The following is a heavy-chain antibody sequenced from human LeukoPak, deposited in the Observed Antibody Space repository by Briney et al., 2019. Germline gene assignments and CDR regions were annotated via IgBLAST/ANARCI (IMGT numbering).Heavy chain of an antibody. Sequence: GGSLRLPCAASGFTFSSYAMSWVRQAPGKGLELVSGISGSGGTTYYADSVKGRFTISRDNSKNTLYLQLNSLRAEDTAIYYCAKDLTYYYDSTGYYFDYWGQGTLVTVSS. V-gene: IGHV3-23*01. D-gene: IGHD3-22*01. CDR2: ISGSGGTT. CDR3: AKDLTYYYDSTGYYFDY. CDR1: GFTFSSYA. J-gene: IGHJ4*02.